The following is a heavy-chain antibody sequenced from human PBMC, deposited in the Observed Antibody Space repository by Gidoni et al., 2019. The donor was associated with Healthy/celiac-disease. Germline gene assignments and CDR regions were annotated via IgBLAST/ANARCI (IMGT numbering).Heavy chain of an antibody. CDR1: GFTFRSKT. CDR2: ISSSSSTI. CDR3: ARSPPYCSGGSCYSLVDY. Sequence: EVQLVESGGGLVQPGGPLRLPWAASGFTFRSKTTNWVRQAPGKGLEWVSYISSSSSTIYYADSVKGRFTISRDNAKNSLYLQMNSLRAEDTAVYYCARSPPYCSGGSCYSLVDYWGQGTLVTVSS. J-gene: IGHJ4*02. D-gene: IGHD2-15*01. V-gene: IGHV3-48*01.